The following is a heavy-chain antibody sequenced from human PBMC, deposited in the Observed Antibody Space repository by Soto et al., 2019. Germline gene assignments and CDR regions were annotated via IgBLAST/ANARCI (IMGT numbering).Heavy chain of an antibody. CDR3: SSSPARYCGGSCDPFDH. D-gene: IGHD2-15*01. CDR2: IIPSLGIA. J-gene: IGHJ5*02. CDR1: GGTFSSYT. Sequence: QVQLVQSGAEVKKPGSSVTVSFKASGGTFSSYTLSWVRHDPGQGREWMGRIIPSLGIANYGQKFQGRVTIIEDKSTITAYRELSSLRAEVTVVYYCSSSPARYCGGSCDPFDHWGQGTLVTVSS. V-gene: IGHV1-69*02.